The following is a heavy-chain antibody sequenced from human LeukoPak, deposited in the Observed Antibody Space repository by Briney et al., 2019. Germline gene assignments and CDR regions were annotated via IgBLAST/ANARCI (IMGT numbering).Heavy chain of an antibody. J-gene: IGHJ4*02. D-gene: IGHD2-15*01. CDR2: ISLSSSTI. V-gene: IGHV3-48*01. CDR1: GFTFSTSG. CDR3: ARGGRCSGDNCYATLYDY. Sequence: PGGSLRLSCAASGFTFSTSGMNWVRQAPGKGLEWVSYISLSSSTIYYADSVKGRFTISRDNAKNSLYLQMNSLRAEDTARYYCARGGRCSGDNCYATLYDYWGQGTVVTVSS.